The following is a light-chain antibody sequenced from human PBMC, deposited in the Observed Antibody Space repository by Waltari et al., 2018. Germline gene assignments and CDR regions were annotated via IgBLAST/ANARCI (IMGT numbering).Light chain of an antibody. Sequence: QTVVTQEPSLTVSPGGTVTLTCASSTGAVTSGSFPTWFQQRPGQPPRSLIYSANNKHSWTPARFSGYLIGGKAALTLSGVQPEDEAEYYCLLFYGGAYVFGTGTKLTVL. V-gene: IGLV7-43*01. CDR2: SAN. CDR1: TGAVTSGSF. CDR3: LLFYGGAYV. J-gene: IGLJ1*01.